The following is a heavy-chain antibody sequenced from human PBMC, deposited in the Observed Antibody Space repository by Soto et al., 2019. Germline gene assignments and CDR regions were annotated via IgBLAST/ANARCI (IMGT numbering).Heavy chain of an antibody. CDR3: AQDTYFYDRIVYYVFDY. CDR2: ISYDGSNK. V-gene: IGHV3-30*18. J-gene: IGHJ4*02. Sequence: QVQLVESGGGVVQPGRSLRVSCAASGVTFSSYGMHWVRQAPGKGLEWVAVISYDGSNKHYADSGKGRFTISSDNSKNTLYLRMYSLGAVDTAVYYCAQDTYFYDRIVYYVFDYWGQGTLVTVSS. CDR1: GVTFSSYG. D-gene: IGHD3-22*01.